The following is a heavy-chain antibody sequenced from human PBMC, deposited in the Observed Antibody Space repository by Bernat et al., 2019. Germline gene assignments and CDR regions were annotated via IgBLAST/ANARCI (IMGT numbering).Heavy chain of an antibody. CDR2: IHYSGTT. V-gene: IGHV4-39*01. J-gene: IGHJ4*02. CDR1: GGSISSNSYY. CDR3: ARTLGVAAATGGY. D-gene: IGHD6-13*01. Sequence: QLQLQESGPGLVKPSETLSLTCSISGGSISSNSYYCGWIRQPPGKGLEWIGSIHYSGTTYYNPSLESRLTISVDTSKNQFSLKLRSVTAADTAVYYWARTLGVAAATGGYWGQGTLVTVSS.